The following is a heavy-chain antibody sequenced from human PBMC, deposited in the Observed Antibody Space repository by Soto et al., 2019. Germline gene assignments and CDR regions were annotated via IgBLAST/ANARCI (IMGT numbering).Heavy chain of an antibody. CDR2: INLNSGHT. V-gene: IGHV1-8*01. CDR3: ARGRGWRDY. Sequence: QVQLVQSGAEVKKPGASVKVSCKASGYPFTTYDISWVRQAAGKGLEWMGWINLNSGHTDYAQRFQGRVTMTRNTSLSTAYMELTSLSSEDTAVYYCARGRGWRDYWGQGTLVTVSS. CDR1: GYPFTTYD. J-gene: IGHJ4*02. D-gene: IGHD6-19*01.